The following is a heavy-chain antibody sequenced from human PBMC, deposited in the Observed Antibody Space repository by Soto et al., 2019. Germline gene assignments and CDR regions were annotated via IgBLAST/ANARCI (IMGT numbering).Heavy chain of an antibody. Sequence: GGSLRLSCAASGFTFSSYAMHWVRQAPGKGLEWVAVISYDGSNKYYADSVKGRFTISRDNSKNTLYLQMNSLRAEDTAVYYCARAKDGYNDADAFDIWGQGTMVTVSS. CDR2: ISYDGSNK. CDR1: GFTFSSYA. CDR3: ARAKDGYNDADAFDI. D-gene: IGHD5-12*01. V-gene: IGHV3-30-3*01. J-gene: IGHJ3*02.